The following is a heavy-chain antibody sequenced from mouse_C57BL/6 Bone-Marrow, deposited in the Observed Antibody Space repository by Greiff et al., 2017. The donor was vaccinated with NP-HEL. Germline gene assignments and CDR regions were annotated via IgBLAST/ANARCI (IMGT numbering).Heavy chain of an antibody. V-gene: IGHV1-63*01. CDR1: GYTFTNYW. D-gene: IGHD1-1*01. CDR3: ARWGYHGSRGAMDY. J-gene: IGHJ4*01. Sequence: QVQLQQSGAELVRPGTSVQMSCKASGYTFTNYWIGWAKQRPGHGLEWIGDIYPGGGYTNYNEKFKGKATLTADKSSSTAYMQFSSLTSEDSAIYYCARWGYHGSRGAMDYWGQGTSVTVSS. CDR2: IYPGGGYT.